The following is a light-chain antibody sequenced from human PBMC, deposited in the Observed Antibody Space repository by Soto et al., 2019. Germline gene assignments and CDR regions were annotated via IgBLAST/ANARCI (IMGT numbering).Light chain of an antibody. CDR1: QSVSSY. V-gene: IGKV3-11*01. CDR2: DAS. Sequence: EIVLTQSPATVSLSPGERATLSCRASQSVSSYLAWYQQKPGQAPRLLIYDASNRATGIPARFSGSGSGTDFTLTISSLEPEDFAVYYCQQRSNWPRTFGQGTKV. J-gene: IGKJ1*01. CDR3: QQRSNWPRT.